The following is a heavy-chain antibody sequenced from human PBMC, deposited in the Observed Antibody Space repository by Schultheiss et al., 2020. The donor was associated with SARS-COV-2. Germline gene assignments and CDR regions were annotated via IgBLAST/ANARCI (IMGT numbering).Heavy chain of an antibody. CDR1: GFTFSSYA. CDR2: ISWNSGSI. J-gene: IGHJ4*02. CDR3: AKDLVRRLSFDH. D-gene: IGHD1-1*01. Sequence: GESLKISCAASGFTFSSYAMSWVRQAPGKGLEWVSGISWNSGSIGYADSVKGRFTISRDNSKNTLYLQMNSLRAEDTAVYYCAKDLVRRLSFDHWGQGTLVTVSS. V-gene: IGHV3-23*01.